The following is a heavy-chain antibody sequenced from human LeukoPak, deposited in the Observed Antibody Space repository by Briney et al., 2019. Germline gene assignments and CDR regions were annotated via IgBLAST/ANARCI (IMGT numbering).Heavy chain of an antibody. CDR3: GRDGYNPRLGYMDV. D-gene: IGHD5-24*01. V-gene: IGHV4-61*02. CDR1: GGSISSGPYY. J-gene: IGHJ6*03. CDR2: IYTSGST. Sequence: PSQTLSLTCTVSGGSISSGPYYWNWIRQPAGKGLEWIGRIYTSGSTYYNPSLKSRVTIPVDTSKNQFSLKLSSVTAADTAVYYCGRDGYNPRLGYMDVWGKGTTVTVSS.